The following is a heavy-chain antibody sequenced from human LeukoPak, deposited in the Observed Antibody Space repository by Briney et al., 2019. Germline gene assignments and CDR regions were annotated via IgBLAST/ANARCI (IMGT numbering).Heavy chain of an antibody. J-gene: IGHJ5*02. Sequence: GRSLRLSCAASGFTFSRYAMHWVRQAPGKGLEWGAVISYDGSNKYYADSVKGRFTISRDNSKNTLYLQMNSLRAEDTAVYCCARDLDGSGGNWFDPWGQGTLVTVSS. D-gene: IGHD3-10*01. CDR1: GFTFSRYA. V-gene: IGHV3-30*04. CDR2: ISYDGSNK. CDR3: ARDLDGSGGNWFDP.